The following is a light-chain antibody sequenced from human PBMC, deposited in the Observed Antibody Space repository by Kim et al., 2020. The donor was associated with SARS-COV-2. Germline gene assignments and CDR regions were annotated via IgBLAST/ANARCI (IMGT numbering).Light chain of an antibody. CDR2: DVS. CDR1: SSDVGGYNH. V-gene: IGLV2-14*03. J-gene: IGLJ3*02. Sequence: QSALTQPASVSGSPGQSITISCTGTSSDVGGYNHVSWYQQHPGKAPKLMIYDVSNRPSGVSSRFSGSKSGNTASLTISGLQTEDEADYYCNSYTTSNSWVFVGGTKLTVL. CDR3: NSYTTSNSWV.